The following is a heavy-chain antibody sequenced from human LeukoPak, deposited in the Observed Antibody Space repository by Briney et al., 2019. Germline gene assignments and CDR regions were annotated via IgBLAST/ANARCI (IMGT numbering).Heavy chain of an antibody. CDR2: IKQDGSEK. D-gene: IGHD3-3*01. Sequence: GGSLRLSCTASGFNFRNAWMCWVRQAPGKGLEWVANIKQDGSEKYYVDSVKGRFTISRDNAKNSLYLQMNSLRAEDTAVYYCAKDRKRDTIFGVGRNYFDYWGQGTLVTVSS. V-gene: IGHV3-7*03. CDR3: AKDRKRDTIFGVGRNYFDY. J-gene: IGHJ4*02. CDR1: GFNFRNAW.